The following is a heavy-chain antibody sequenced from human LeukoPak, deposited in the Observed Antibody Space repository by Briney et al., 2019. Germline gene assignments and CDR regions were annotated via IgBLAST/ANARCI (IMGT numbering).Heavy chain of an antibody. CDR2: IYYSGST. V-gene: IGHV4-59*01. D-gene: IGHD3-10*01. Sequence: PSETLSLTCTVSGGSISSYYWSWIRQPPGKGLEWIGYIYYSGSTNYNPSLKSRVTISVDTSKNQFSLKLSSVTAADTAVYYCARVGITMVRGVTAKDYYYYYYMDVWGKGTTVTVSS. CDR3: ARVGITMVRGVTAKDYYYYYYMDV. CDR1: GGSISSYY. J-gene: IGHJ6*03.